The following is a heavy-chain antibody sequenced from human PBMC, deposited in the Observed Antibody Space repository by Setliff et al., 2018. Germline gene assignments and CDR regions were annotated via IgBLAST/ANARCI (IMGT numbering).Heavy chain of an antibody. D-gene: IGHD4-17*01. Sequence: GGSLRLSCAASGFAFTSSTMNWVRQSPGKSLEWVSSISGRSDYINYLDSVKGRSTVSRDNAYNSLSLQMNSLRAEDTALYYCARGTDYSIGPTTVVTPWGNYFDSWGQGTLVTVSS. CDR2: ISGRSDYI. CDR1: GFAFTSST. V-gene: IGHV3-21*04. CDR3: ARGTDYSIGPTTVVTPWGNYFDS. J-gene: IGHJ4*02.